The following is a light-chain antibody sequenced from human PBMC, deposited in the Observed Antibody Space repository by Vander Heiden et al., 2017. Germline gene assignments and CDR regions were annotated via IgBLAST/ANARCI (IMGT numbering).Light chain of an antibody. J-gene: IGKJ2*01. V-gene: IGKV3-20*01. Sequence: ETVFAASPDPLSLSPGERAPLSCRPSQCFSRGYLAWYPPKPRQPPRLLTVGASSRATGIPDRFSGSGSGTDSNLTISRMEPEDYAVDYCQQEGSAPRYTFGQGTKLEIK. CDR3: QQEGSAPRYT. CDR2: GAS. CDR1: QCFSRGY.